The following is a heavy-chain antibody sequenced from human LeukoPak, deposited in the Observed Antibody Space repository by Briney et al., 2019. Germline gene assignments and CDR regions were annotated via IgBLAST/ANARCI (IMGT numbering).Heavy chain of an antibody. CDR2: IYPGDSDT. V-gene: IGHV5-51*01. J-gene: IGHJ5*02. CDR3: ARLPDYDFWSGSNWFDP. Sequence: GESLKISCKGSGCSFTSYWIGWVRQMPGKGLEWMGIIYPGDSDTRYSPSFQGQVTISADKSISTAYLQWSSLKASDTAMYYCARLPDYDFWSGSNWFDPWGQGTLVTASS. CDR1: GCSFTSYW. D-gene: IGHD3-3*01.